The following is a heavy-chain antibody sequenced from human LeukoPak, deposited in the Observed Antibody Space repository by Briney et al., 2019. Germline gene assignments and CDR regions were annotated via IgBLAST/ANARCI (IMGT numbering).Heavy chain of an antibody. CDR3: AREPYDSSGYAFDI. V-gene: IGHV3-53*01. Sequence: GGSLKLSCAASGFTVSSNYMSWVRQAPGKGLEWVSVIYSGGSTYYADSVKGRFTISRDNSKNTLYLQMNSLRAEDTAVYYCAREPYDSSGYAFDIWGQGTMVTVSS. J-gene: IGHJ3*02. D-gene: IGHD3-22*01. CDR2: IYSGGST. CDR1: GFTVSSNY.